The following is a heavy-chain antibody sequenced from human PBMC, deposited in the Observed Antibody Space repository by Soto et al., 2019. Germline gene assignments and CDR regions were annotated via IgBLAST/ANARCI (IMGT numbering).Heavy chain of an antibody. Sequence: GSLRLSCAATRLTFRNYWMSWVRQAPGKGLEWVASIKEDGSEEYYVDSVKGRFTISRDNAKNSLYLQMNSLRVEDTAVYYCAKVAPNFYYLYGMDVWGQGTTVTVSS. CDR2: IKEDGSEE. J-gene: IGHJ6*02. CDR1: RLTFRNYW. CDR3: AKVAPNFYYLYGMDV. D-gene: IGHD2-15*01. V-gene: IGHV3-7*03.